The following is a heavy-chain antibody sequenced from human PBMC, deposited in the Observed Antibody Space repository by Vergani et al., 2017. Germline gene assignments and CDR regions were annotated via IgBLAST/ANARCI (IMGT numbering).Heavy chain of an antibody. Sequence: EVQLLESGGGLVQPGGSLRLSCAASGFTFSSYSMNWVRQAPGKGLEWVSSISSSSSYIYYADSVKGRFTISRDNAKNSLYLQMNSLRAEDTAVYYCARDIVVVPATRDYYYYMDVWGKGTTVTVSS. CDR3: ARDIVVVPATRDYYYYMDV. D-gene: IGHD2-2*01. CDR2: ISSSSSYI. CDR1: GFTFSSYS. V-gene: IGHV3-21*01. J-gene: IGHJ6*03.